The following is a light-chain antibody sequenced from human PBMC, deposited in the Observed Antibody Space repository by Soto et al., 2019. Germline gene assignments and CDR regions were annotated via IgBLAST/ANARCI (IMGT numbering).Light chain of an antibody. CDR1: SSNIGAGYD. CDR3: QSYDSSLSGFV. CDR2: GNS. Sequence: QSVLTQPPSVSGAPGQRVTISCTGSSSNIGAGYDVHWYQQLPGTAPKLLISGNSNRHSGVPDRFSGSKSGTSASLAITGLQAEDEAHYYCQSYDSSLSGFVFGTGTKLTVL. V-gene: IGLV1-40*01. J-gene: IGLJ1*01.